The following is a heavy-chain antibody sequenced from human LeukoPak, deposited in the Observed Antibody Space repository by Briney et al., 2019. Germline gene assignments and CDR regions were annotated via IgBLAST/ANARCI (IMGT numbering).Heavy chain of an antibody. CDR3: ARDVWVRGVIISDY. Sequence: SETLSLTCTVSGGSISSYYWSWIRQPPGKGLEWIGYIYYSGGTNYNPSLKSRVTISVDKSKNHFSLKLSSVTAADTAIYYCARDVWVRGVIISDYWGQGTLVTVSS. CDR2: IYYSGGT. J-gene: IGHJ4*02. V-gene: IGHV4-59*12. CDR1: GGSISSYY. D-gene: IGHD3-10*01.